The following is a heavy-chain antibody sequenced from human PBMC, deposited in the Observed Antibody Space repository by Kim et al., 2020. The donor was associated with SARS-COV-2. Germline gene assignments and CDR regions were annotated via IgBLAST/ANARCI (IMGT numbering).Heavy chain of an antibody. CDR3: ARDKERRWGGMDV. CDR2: IYHSGST. CDR1: GYSISSGYY. V-gene: IGHV4-38-2*02. J-gene: IGHJ6*02. Sequence: SETLSLTCTVSGYSISSGYYWGWIRQPPGKGLEWIGSIYHSGSTYYNPSLKSRVTISVDTSKNQFSLKLSSVTAADTAVYYCARDKERRWGGMDVWGQGTTVTVSS. D-gene: IGHD7-27*01.